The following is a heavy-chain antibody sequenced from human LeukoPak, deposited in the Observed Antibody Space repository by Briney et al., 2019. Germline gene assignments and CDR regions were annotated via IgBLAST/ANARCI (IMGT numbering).Heavy chain of an antibody. J-gene: IGHJ6*04. Sequence: AGGSLRLSCVASGFTFSDYYINWIRQAPGMGLEWVSYISSSGSTIYYADSVKGRSTISRDNAKNSLYLQMSSLRAEDTAVYYCAELGITMIGGVWGKGTTVTISS. CDR3: AELGITMIGGV. CDR2: ISSSGSTI. D-gene: IGHD3-10*02. V-gene: IGHV3-11*04. CDR1: GFTFSDYY.